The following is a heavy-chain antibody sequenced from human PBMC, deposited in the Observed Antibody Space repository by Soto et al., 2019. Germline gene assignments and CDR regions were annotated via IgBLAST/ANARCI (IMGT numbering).Heavy chain of an antibody. V-gene: IGHV1-18*01. CDR1: GYTFTIYV. Sequence: GASVMATCKDSGYTFTIYVISWVRQAPGQGLEWMGWISAYNGNTNYAQKLQGRVTMTTDTSTSTAYMELRSLRSDDTAVYYCARDRAIAFPVKDGASFLDYWG. CDR3: ARDRAIAFPVKDGASFLDY. D-gene: IGHD3-10*01. J-gene: IGHJ4*01. CDR2: ISAYNGNT.